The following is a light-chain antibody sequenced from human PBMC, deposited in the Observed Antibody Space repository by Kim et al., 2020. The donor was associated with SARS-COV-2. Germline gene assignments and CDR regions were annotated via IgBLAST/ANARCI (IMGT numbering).Light chain of an antibody. CDR1: QSVSNRY. J-gene: IGKJ1*01. CDR3: QQYDDTRT. V-gene: IGKV3-20*01. Sequence: EIVLTQSPGTLSLSPGERATLSCRASQSVSNRYLAWYQQKPGQAPRLLIYGASSRATGIPDRFSGSGSGTDFTVTISRLGPEDYAVYYCQQYDDTRTFGQGTKVDIK. CDR2: GAS.